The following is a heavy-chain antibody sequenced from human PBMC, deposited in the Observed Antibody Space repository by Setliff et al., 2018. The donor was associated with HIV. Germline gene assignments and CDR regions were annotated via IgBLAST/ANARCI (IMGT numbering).Heavy chain of an antibody. V-gene: IGHV4-39*02. CDR2: INHSGNT. CDR3: ARVTTTVTINWFDP. J-gene: IGHJ5*02. Sequence: SETLSLTCSVCGDSICSNTFYWGWLRQPPGKEPEWIGSINHSGNTYYYPSLKSRVTMSVDTSKNQFSLRLSSVTATDTAVYYCARVTTTVTINWFDPWGQGTLVTVSS. CDR1: GDSICSNTFY. D-gene: IGHD4-4*01.